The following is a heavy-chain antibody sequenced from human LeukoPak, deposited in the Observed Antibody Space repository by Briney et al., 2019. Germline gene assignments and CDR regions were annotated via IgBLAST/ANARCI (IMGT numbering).Heavy chain of an antibody. J-gene: IGHJ4*02. Sequence: ASVKVSCKASGYTFATYGISWVRQAPGQGLEWMGWISAYNGNTNYAQKLQGRVTMTTDTSTSTACMELRSLRSGDTAMYYCARRSGYCSSTSCSPGDYWGQGTLVTVSS. CDR1: GYTFATYG. V-gene: IGHV1-18*01. CDR3: ARRSGYCSSTSCSPGDY. D-gene: IGHD2-2*01. CDR2: ISAYNGNT.